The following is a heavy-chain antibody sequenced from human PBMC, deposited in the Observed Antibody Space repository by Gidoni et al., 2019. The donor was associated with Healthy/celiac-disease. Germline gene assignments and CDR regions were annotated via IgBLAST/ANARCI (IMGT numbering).Heavy chain of an antibody. CDR2: IKSKTDGGTT. CDR1: ESPSRTAW. Sequence: EVQLVESGGGLVKPGGSLGSPGPPSESPSRTAWWPGFPQAPGKGLEWVGRIKSKTDGGTTDYAAPVKGRFTISRDDSKNTLYLQMNSLKTEDTAVYYCTTAPDDYVWGSYRNSPHWYFDLWGRGTLVTVSS. J-gene: IGHJ2*01. CDR3: TTAPDDYVWGSYRNSPHWYFDL. D-gene: IGHD3-16*02. V-gene: IGHV3-15*01.